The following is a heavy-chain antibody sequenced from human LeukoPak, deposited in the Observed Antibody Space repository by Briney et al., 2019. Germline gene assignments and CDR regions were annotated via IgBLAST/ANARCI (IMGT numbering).Heavy chain of an antibody. D-gene: IGHD3-10*01. J-gene: IGHJ4*02. V-gene: IGHV3-23*01. Sequence: GSLRLSCAASGFTFSSYAMSWVRQAPGKGLEWVSAISGSGGSTYYADSVKGRFTISRDNSKNTLYLQMNSLRAEDTAVYYCAKYIPDGSGSSSYYFDYWGQGTLVTVSS. CDR1: GFTFSSYA. CDR3: AKYIPDGSGSSSYYFDY. CDR2: ISGSGGST.